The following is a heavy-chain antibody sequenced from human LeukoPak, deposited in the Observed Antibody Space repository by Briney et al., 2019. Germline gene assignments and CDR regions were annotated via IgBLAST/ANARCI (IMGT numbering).Heavy chain of an antibody. D-gene: IGHD3-10*01. CDR2: INWNGGST. CDR1: GFTFDDYG. CDR3: ARGKWFGDRRYYFDY. V-gene: IGHV3-20*04. Sequence: PGGSLRLSCAASGFTFDDYGMSWVRQAPGKGLEWVSGINWNGGSTGYADSVKGRFTISRDNAKNSLYLQMNSLRAEDTALYYCARGKWFGDRRYYFDYWGQGTLVTVSS. J-gene: IGHJ4*02.